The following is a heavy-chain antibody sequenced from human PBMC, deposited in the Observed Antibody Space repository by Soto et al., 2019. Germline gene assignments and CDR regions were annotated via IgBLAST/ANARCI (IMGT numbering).Heavy chain of an antibody. CDR2: MNPNSGNT. J-gene: IGHJ4*02. CDR1: GYRFTSYD. CDR3: ARGLRYFDWLSDFDY. V-gene: IGHV1-8*01. Sequence: GASVKVSCEACGYRFTSYDINWVRQATGQGLEWMGWMNPNSGNTGYAQKFQGRVTMTRNTSISTAYMELSSLRSEDTAVYYCARGLRYFDWLSDFDYWGQGTLVTVSS. D-gene: IGHD3-9*01.